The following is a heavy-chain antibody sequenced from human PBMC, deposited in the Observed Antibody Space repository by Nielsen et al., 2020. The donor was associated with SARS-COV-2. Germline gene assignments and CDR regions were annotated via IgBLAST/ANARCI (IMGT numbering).Heavy chain of an antibody. J-gene: IGHJ6*02. V-gene: IGHV3-13*01. CDR2: IGTGGDT. D-gene: IGHD6-13*01. CDR3: ARAGALSSSWYSMDF. Sequence: GGSLRLSCAASGFTFSSYWMSWIRQATGKGLEWVSAIGTGGDTFYPGSVKGRFTISRENAKNSLYLQMNSLRAGDTAVYYCARAGALSSSWYSMDFWGQGTTVTVSS. CDR1: GFTFSSYW.